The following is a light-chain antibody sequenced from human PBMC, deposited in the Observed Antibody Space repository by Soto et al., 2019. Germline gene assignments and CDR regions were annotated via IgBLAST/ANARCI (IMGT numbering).Light chain of an antibody. Sequence: EIVMTQSPATLSVSPGERATLPSRASQRFSGDLAWYQQRPGQPPRLLIYGVSTRATGVPDRFSGSGSGSDFTLTISGLQSEDFAVYYCQQGHDWPLTFGQGTRLDI. CDR2: GVS. J-gene: IGKJ2*01. CDR3: QQGHDWPLT. CDR1: QRFSGD. V-gene: IGKV3-15*01.